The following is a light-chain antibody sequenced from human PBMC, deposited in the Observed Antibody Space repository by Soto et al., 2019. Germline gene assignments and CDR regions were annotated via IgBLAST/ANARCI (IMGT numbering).Light chain of an antibody. Sequence: EIVFTQSPGTLSLSPGERAAPSCRASQSVSSSYLAWYQQKPGQAPRLLIYGASSRATGIPDRFSGSGSGTDFTLTISRLEPEDFAVYYCQQYGSSLITFGQGTRLEIK. V-gene: IGKV3-20*01. CDR2: GAS. CDR3: QQYGSSLIT. J-gene: IGKJ5*01. CDR1: QSVSSSY.